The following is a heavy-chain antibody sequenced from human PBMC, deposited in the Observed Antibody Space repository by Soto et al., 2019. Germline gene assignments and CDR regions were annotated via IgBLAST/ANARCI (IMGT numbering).Heavy chain of an antibody. V-gene: IGHV3-23*01. J-gene: IGHJ4*02. CDR2: ISGSGGST. D-gene: IGHD2-15*01. CDR3: AQDDSVSYSGGSWIFDY. Sequence: GGSLRLSCAASGFTFNNYAMSWVRQAPGKGLQWVSSISGSGGSTYYAESVEGRFTISRDNSKNTLYLQMNSLRAEDTAVYYCAQDDSVSYSGGSWIFDYRGQGTLVTVSS. CDR1: GFTFNNYA.